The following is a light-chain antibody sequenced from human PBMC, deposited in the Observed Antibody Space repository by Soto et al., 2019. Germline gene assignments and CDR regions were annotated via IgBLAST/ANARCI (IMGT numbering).Light chain of an antibody. CDR1: QSVSSN. CDR3: QQYNNWPPGT. V-gene: IGKV3-15*01. J-gene: IGKJ1*01. CDR2: CAS. Sequence: DIVMTQSPATLSASPGERATLSCRASQSVSSNLAWYQQKPGPAPRLLIYCASTLDTGIPARFSGSGSGTEFTPTIISLQSEDFAVYYCQQYNNWPPGTFGQGTKVEIK.